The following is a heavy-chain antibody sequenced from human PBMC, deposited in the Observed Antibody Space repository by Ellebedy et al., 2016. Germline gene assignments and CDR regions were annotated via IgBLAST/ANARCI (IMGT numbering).Heavy chain of an antibody. D-gene: IGHD5-24*01. J-gene: IGHJ4*02. V-gene: IGHV3-23*01. CDR3: AKGESEMATIMYYFDY. CDR1: GFTFSSYA. Sequence: GESLKISXAASGFTFSSYAMSWVRQAPGKGLEWVSAISGSGGSTYYADSVKGRFTISRDNSKNTLYLQMNSLRAEDTAVYYCAKGESEMATIMYYFDYWGQGTLVTVSS. CDR2: ISGSGGST.